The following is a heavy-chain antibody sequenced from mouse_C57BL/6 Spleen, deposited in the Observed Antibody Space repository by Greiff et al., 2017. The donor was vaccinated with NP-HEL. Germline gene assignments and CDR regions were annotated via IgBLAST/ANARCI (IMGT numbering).Heavy chain of an antibody. D-gene: IGHD4-1*02. CDR1: GYTFTSYW. CDR3: ARPSTGRDY. V-gene: IGHV1-50*01. J-gene: IGHJ2*01. CDR2: IDPSDSYT. Sequence: QVQLQQPGAELVKPGASVKLSCKASGYTFTSYWMQWVKQRPGQGLEWIGEIDPSDSYTNYNQKFKGKATLTVDTSSSTAYIQLSSLTSEDSAVYYCARPSTGRDYWGQGTTLTVSS.